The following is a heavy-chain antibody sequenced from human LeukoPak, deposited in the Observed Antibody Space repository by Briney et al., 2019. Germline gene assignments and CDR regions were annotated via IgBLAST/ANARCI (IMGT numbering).Heavy chain of an antibody. CDR3: AKDSDSGSYDY. CDR2: ISGSGGST. D-gene: IGHD1-26*01. CDR1: GFTFSSYA. V-gene: IGHV3-23*01. Sequence: PGGSLRLSCAASGFTFSSYAMSWVRQVPGKGLEWVSGISGSGGSTSYADSVKGRFTISRDNSKNTLYLQMNSLRAEDTAVYYCAKDSDSGSYDYWGQGTLVTVSS. J-gene: IGHJ4*02.